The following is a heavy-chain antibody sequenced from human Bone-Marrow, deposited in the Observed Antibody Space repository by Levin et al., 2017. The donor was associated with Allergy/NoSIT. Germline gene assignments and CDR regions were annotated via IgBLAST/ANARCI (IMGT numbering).Heavy chain of an antibody. V-gene: IGHV3-72*01. J-gene: IGHJ3*01. Sequence: GGSLRLSCVTSGFTFSEQYIDWVRQAPGKGLEWVGRTANKADGYITEYATSGKGRFTISRDDSTKTVYLQLNSLKIEDTAVYHCTRGYSGRAIYAFDVWGQGTLVSVSS. CDR2: TANKADGYIT. D-gene: IGHD5-12*01. CDR1: GFTFSEQY. CDR3: TRGYSGRAIYAFDV.